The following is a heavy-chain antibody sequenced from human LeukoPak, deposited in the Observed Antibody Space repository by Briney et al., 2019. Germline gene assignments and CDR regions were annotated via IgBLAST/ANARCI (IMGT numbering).Heavy chain of an antibody. D-gene: IGHD6-13*01. V-gene: IGHV3-7*03. CDR1: GFTFSSYW. CDR2: VKQGGSEK. J-gene: IGHJ4*02. Sequence: GGSLRLSCVASGFTFSSYWMSWVRQAPGKGLEWVANVKQGGSEKDYVESVKGRFTISRDNAKNSLYLQMNSLRAEDTAVYYCASQSYSNFDYWRQGTLVTVSS. CDR3: ASQSYSNFDY.